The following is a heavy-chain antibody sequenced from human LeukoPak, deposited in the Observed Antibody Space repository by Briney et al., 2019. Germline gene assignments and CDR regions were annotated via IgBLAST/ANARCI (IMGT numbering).Heavy chain of an antibody. CDR2: INTDGSST. CDR1: GFTFSSYW. D-gene: IGHD1-26*01. CDR3: TRDLSGTYYGRFDY. V-gene: IGHV3-74*01. Sequence: GRSLRLSCAASGFTFSSYWMHWVRQAPGKGLLWVSRINTDGSSTNFADSVKGRFTISRDNAKNTLYLQMNSLRAEDTAVYYCTRDLSGTYYGRFDYWGQGTLGTVS. J-gene: IGHJ4*02.